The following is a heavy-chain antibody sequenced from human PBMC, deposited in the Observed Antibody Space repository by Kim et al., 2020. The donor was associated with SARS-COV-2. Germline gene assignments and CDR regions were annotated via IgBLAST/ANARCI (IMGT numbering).Heavy chain of an antibody. CDR1: GYTFTGYS. CDR2: INAGNGNT. Sequence: ASVKVSCKASGYTFTGYSMHWVRQAPGKRLEWMGWINAGNGNTKYSQKFQGRVTITRDTVASTAYMELSSLRSDDTAVYYCARDWGKLWCGELLYWAWGQGTLVPVPS. V-gene: IGHV1-3*01. D-gene: IGHD3-10*01. J-gene: IGHJ1*01. CDR3: ARDWGKLWCGELLYWA.